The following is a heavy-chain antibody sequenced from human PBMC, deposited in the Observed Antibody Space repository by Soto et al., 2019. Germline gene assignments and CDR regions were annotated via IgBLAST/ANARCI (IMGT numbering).Heavy chain of an antibody. CDR1: GGAISSGGYY. CDR2: IYYSGST. D-gene: IGHD5-12*01. V-gene: IGHV4-31*03. J-gene: IGHJ4*02. Sequence: QVQLQESGPGLVKPSQTLSLTCTVSGGAISSGGYYWSWIRQHPGKGLEWIGYIYYSGSTYYKPSLKSRVTISVDTSKNQFSLKLSSVTAADTAVYYCARVPDEDGYNCADYWGQGTLVTVSS. CDR3: ARVPDEDGYNCADY.